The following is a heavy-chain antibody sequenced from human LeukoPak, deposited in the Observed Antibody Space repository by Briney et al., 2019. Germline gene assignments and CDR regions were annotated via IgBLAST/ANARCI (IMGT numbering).Heavy chain of an antibody. CDR3: ARHYGP. V-gene: IGHV4-31*03. CDR2: IYYSGTT. D-gene: IGHD3-16*01. J-gene: IGHJ4*02. Sequence: SETLSLTCTVSGGSISSDGYYWTWIRQHSGKGLEWIGYIYYSGTTYYNPSLESRVTLSVDTSKNQFSLKLNSVTATDTAVYYCARHYGPWGQGTLVTVSS. CDR1: GGSISSDGYY.